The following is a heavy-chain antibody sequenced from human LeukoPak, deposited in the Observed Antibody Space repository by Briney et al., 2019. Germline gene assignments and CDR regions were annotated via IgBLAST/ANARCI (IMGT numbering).Heavy chain of an antibody. V-gene: IGHV4-31*03. J-gene: IGHJ6*02. CDR3: ARFPVVPAATEVYYYYGMDV. CDR2: IYYSGST. Sequence: PSQTLSLTCTVSGGSISSGGYYWSWLRQHPGTGLEWIGYIYYSGSTYYNPSLKSRVTISVDTSKNQFSLKLSSVTAADTAVYYCARFPVVPAATEVYYYYGMDVWGQGTTVTVSS. D-gene: IGHD2-2*01. CDR1: GGSISSGGYY.